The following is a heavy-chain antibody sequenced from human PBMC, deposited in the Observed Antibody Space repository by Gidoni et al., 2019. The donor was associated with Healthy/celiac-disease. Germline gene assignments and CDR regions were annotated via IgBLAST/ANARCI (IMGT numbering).Heavy chain of an antibody. J-gene: IGHJ4*02. CDR3: ARDHTWLYYFDY. CDR2: IWYDGSNK. D-gene: IGHD5-12*01. Sequence: QVQLVDSGGGVVQRGRSLRLSCAAYGFPFSSYGMPWVRQAPGKGLEWVAVIWYDGSNKYYAGSVKGRFTISRDNSKNTLYLQMNSLRAEDTAVYYCARDHTWLYYFDYWGQGTLVTVSS. CDR1: GFPFSSYG. V-gene: IGHV3-33*01.